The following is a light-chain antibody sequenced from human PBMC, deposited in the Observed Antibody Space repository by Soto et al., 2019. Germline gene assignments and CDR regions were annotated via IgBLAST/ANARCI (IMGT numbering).Light chain of an antibody. V-gene: IGLV2-14*01. Sequence: QSALTQPASVSGSPGQSITISCTGTSSDVGGYNYVSWYQQHPGKAPKLMIYEVSNRPSGLSNRFSGSKSGNTASLTISGLQAEDGADYYCSSYTSSSTLVVFGTGTKLTVL. CDR1: SSDVGGYNY. CDR3: SSYTSSSTLVV. CDR2: EVS. J-gene: IGLJ1*01.